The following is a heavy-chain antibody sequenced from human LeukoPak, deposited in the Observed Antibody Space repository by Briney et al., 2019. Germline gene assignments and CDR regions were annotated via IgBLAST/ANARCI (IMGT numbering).Heavy chain of an antibody. V-gene: IGHV3-33*01. CDR3: ARDRDWMLYDY. CDR2: ISHDGNTK. Sequence: GTSLRLSCAGSGFTFSTYVMPWVRQVPGKGLEWVARISHDGNTKFYADSVKGRFTISRDNSKNTLSLEMYSLRAEDTAMYYCARDRDWMLYDYWGQGTLVTVSS. CDR1: GFTFSTYV. D-gene: IGHD3-9*01. J-gene: IGHJ4*02.